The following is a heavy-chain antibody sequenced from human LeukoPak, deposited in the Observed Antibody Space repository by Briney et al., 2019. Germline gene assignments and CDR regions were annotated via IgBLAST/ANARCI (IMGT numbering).Heavy chain of an antibody. Sequence: PGGSLRLSCAASGFTFDDYGMSWVRQAPGKGLEWVSGINWNGGSTGYADSVKGRFTISRDNAKNSLYLQMNSLRAEDTALYYCARDPPLWIRDYYFDYWGQGTLVTVSS. CDR3: ARDPPLWIRDYYFDY. CDR1: GFTFDDYG. CDR2: INWNGGST. D-gene: IGHD3-10*01. V-gene: IGHV3-20*04. J-gene: IGHJ4*02.